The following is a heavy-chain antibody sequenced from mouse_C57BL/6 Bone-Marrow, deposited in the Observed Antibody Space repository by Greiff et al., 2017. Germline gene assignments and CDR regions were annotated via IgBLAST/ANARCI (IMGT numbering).Heavy chain of an antibody. V-gene: IGHV1-82*01. CDR1: GYAFSSSW. CDR3: ARRGSSGLPFDY. CDR2: IYPGDGDT. D-gene: IGHD3-2*02. J-gene: IGHJ2*01. Sequence: QVQLKESGPELVKPGASVKISCKASGYAFSSSWMNWVKQRPGKGLEWIGRIYPGDGDTNYNGKFKGKATLTADKSSSTAYMQLRSLTSEDSAVYFCARRGSSGLPFDYWGQGTTLTVSS.